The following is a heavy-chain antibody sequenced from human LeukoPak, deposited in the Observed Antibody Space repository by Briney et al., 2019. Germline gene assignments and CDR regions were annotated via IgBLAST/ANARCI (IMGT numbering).Heavy chain of an antibody. J-gene: IGHJ4*02. CDR1: GGTFRSFA. V-gene: IGHV1-69*01. CDR2: IIPMINTP. Sequence: SVKVSCKASGGTFRSFAINWVRQAPGKGLEWMGGIIPMINTPKYAQRFQGRVSITADESTSTGYMEVSSLRSEDTAVYYCAIFQGAYGDNDNDFWGQGTLVTVSS. D-gene: IGHD4-17*01. CDR3: AIFQGAYGDNDNDF.